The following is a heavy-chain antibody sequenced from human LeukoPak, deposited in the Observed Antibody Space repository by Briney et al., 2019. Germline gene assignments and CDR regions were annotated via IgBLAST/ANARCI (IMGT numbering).Heavy chain of an antibody. CDR2: ISGSGGGT. D-gene: IGHD6-19*01. V-gene: IGHV3-23*01. CDR1: GFTFSSYA. Sequence: GGSLRLSCAASGFTFSSYAVSWVRQAPGKGLEWVSAISGSGGGTYYADSVKGRFTIPRDNPKNTLYLQMNSLSTEDTAVYYCAKTTTGYSSGRYPGWPVDYWGQGTLVTVSS. CDR3: AKTTTGYSSGRYPGWPVDY. J-gene: IGHJ4*02.